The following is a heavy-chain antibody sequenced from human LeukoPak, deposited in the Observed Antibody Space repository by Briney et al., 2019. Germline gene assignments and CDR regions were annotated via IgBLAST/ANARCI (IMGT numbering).Heavy chain of an antibody. D-gene: IGHD3-9*01. Sequence: GGSLRLSCAASGFTFSSYGMHWVRQAPGKRLEWVAVIWYDGSNKYYADSVKGRFTISRDNSKNTLYLQMNSLRAEDTAVYYCARGRTELRYFDWSIDYWGQGTLVTVSS. CDR1: GFTFSSYG. CDR2: IWYDGSNK. CDR3: ARGRTELRYFDWSIDY. V-gene: IGHV3-33*01. J-gene: IGHJ4*02.